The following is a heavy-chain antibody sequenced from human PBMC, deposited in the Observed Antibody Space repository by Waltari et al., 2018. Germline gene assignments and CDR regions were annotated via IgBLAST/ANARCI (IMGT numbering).Heavy chain of an antibody. Sequence: QVQLVQSGAEVKKPGASVKVSCKASGYTFTSYGISWVRQAPGQGREWMGWISAYNGNTKYAQKLQGRVTMTTDTSTRTDYMVLRSLRSDDTAVYYCAQGGYCSSTSCYGRWFDPWGQGTLVTVSS. CDR3: AQGGYCSSTSCYGRWFDP. CDR2: ISAYNGNT. D-gene: IGHD2-2*01. J-gene: IGHJ5*02. CDR1: GYTFTSYG. V-gene: IGHV1-18*01.